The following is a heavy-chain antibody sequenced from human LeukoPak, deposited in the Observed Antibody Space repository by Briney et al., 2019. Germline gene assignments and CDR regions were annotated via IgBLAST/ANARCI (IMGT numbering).Heavy chain of an antibody. D-gene: IGHD2-15*01. J-gene: IGHJ4*02. CDR3: ARETDIVVVVAAMGFGWFDY. V-gene: IGHV4-39*07. Sequence: SETLSLTCTVSGGSISSSSYYWGWIRQPPGKGLEWIGSIYYSGSTYYNPSLKSRVTISVDTSKNQFSLKLSSVTAADTAVYYCARETDIVVVVAAMGFGWFDYWGQGTLVTVSS. CDR2: IYYSGST. CDR1: GGSISSSSYY.